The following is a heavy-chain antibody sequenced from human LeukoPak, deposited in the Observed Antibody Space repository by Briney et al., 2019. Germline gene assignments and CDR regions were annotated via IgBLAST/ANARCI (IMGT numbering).Heavy chain of an antibody. CDR1: GFTFSIYG. V-gene: IGHV3-33*01. Sequence: GRSLRLSCAASGFTFSIYGMHWVRQAPGKGLERVAVIWYDGSNKYYADSVKGRFTISRDNSKSTLYLQMNSLRAEDTAVYYCARGGYCSSTTCSLYNGLDVWGQGTTVTVSS. D-gene: IGHD2-2*01. J-gene: IGHJ6*02. CDR2: IWYDGSNK. CDR3: ARGGYCSSTTCSLYNGLDV.